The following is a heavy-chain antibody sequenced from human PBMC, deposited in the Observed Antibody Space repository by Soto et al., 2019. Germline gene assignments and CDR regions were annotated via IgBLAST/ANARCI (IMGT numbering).Heavy chain of an antibody. CDR1: GGSISSGDYY. CDR2: IYYSGST. V-gene: IGHV4-30-4*01. D-gene: IGHD3-22*01. Sequence: PSETLSLTCTVSGGSISSGDYYWSWIRQPPGKGLEWIGYIYYSGSTYYNPSLKSRVTISVDTSKNQFSLKLSSVTAADTAVYYCARDQGYYYDSSGPAGDAFDIWRQGTMVTVSS. J-gene: IGHJ3*02. CDR3: ARDQGYYYDSSGPAGDAFDI.